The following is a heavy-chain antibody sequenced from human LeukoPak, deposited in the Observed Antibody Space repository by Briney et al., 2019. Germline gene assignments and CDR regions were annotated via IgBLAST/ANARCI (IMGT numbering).Heavy chain of an antibody. CDR1: GYTLTSYF. CDR3: ASSSNYAAYYYYYMDV. Sequence: LAASVKVSCKASGYTLTSYFMHWVRQAPGQGLEWMGWINPNSGGTNYAQKFQGRVTMTRDTSISTAYMELSRLRSDDTAVYYCASSSNYAAYYYYYMDVWGKGTTVTVSS. D-gene: IGHD4-11*01. CDR2: INPNSGGT. J-gene: IGHJ6*03. V-gene: IGHV1-2*03.